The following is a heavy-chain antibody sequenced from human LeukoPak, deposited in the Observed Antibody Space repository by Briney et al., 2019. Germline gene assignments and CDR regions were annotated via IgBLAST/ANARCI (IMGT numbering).Heavy chain of an antibody. CDR3: ARVDGSPDY. J-gene: IGHJ4*02. V-gene: IGHV1-24*01. CDR2: FDPEDGET. CDR1: GHTLTELS. Sequence: ASVKVSCKVSGHTLTELSMHWVRQAPGKGLEWMGGFDPEDGETIYAQKFQGRVTITRDTSISTAYMELSSLRSEDTAVYYCARVDGSPDYWGQGTLVTVSS. D-gene: IGHD2-15*01.